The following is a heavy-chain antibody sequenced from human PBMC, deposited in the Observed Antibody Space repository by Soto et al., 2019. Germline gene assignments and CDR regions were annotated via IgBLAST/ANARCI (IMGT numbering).Heavy chain of an antibody. Sequence: LKISCNGSGYSFTSYWIGWVLQMPGKGLEWMGIIYPGDSDTRYSPSFQGQVTISADKSISTAYLQWSSLKASDTAMYYCARHLRSNWFDPWGQGTLVTVSS. CDR1: GYSFTSYW. J-gene: IGHJ5*02. CDR2: IYPGDSDT. V-gene: IGHV5-51*01. CDR3: ARHLRSNWFDP.